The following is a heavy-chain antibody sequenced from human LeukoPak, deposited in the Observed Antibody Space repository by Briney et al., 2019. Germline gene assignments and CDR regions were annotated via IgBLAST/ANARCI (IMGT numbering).Heavy chain of an antibody. D-gene: IGHD3-10*01. V-gene: IGHV3-21*01. CDR1: GFTFSSYG. CDR2: ISSSSSYI. Sequence: GGSLRLSCAASGFTFSSYGMNWVRQAPGKGLEWVSSISSSSSYIYYADSVKGRFTISRDNAKNSLYLQMNSLRAEDTAVYYCARDERAIYYGSGRGDAFDIWGQGTMVTVSS. J-gene: IGHJ3*02. CDR3: ARDERAIYYGSGRGDAFDI.